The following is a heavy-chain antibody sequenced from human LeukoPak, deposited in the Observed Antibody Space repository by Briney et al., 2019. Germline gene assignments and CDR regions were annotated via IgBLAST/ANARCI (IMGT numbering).Heavy chain of an antibody. CDR1: GGSISSSSYY. D-gene: IGHD3-22*01. CDR3: AGLDYDSSGYYPVRLYYFDY. J-gene: IGHJ4*02. Sequence: PSETLSLTCTVSGGSISSSSYYWGWIRQPPGKGLEWIGSIYYSGSTYYNPSLKSRVTISVDTSKNQFSLKLSSVTAADTAVYYCAGLDYDSSGYYPVRLYYFDYWGQGTLVTVSS. CDR2: IYYSGST. V-gene: IGHV4-39*01.